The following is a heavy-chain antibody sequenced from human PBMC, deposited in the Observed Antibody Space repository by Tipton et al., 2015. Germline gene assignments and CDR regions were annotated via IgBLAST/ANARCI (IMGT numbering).Heavy chain of an antibody. CDR2: IKQDGSET. V-gene: IGHV3-7*01. Sequence: VQLVQSGGGLVQPGGSLRLSCADSGFSFSSYWMSWVRQAPGKGLEWVANIKQDGSETHYVDSVKGRFTISRDNAKNSLYLQMNSLRAEDTAVYYCARDGPFHSPTSGFFQPWGQGTLVTVSS. J-gene: IGHJ1*01. CDR1: GFSFSSYW. CDR3: ARDGPFHSPTSGFFQP. D-gene: IGHD6-13*01.